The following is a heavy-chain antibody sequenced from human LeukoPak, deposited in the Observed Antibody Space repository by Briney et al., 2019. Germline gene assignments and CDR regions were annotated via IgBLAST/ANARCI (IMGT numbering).Heavy chain of an antibody. CDR3: ARGPNYYGSGSYFY. V-gene: IGHV1-8*03. CDR1: GYTFTSYD. CDR2: MNPNSGNT. J-gene: IGHJ4*02. D-gene: IGHD3-10*01. Sequence: ASVKVSCKASGYTFTSYDINWVRQATGQGLEWMGWMNPNSGNTGYAQKFQGRVTITRNTSLSTAYMELSSLRSEDTAVYYCARGPNYYGSGSYFYWGQGTLVTVSS.